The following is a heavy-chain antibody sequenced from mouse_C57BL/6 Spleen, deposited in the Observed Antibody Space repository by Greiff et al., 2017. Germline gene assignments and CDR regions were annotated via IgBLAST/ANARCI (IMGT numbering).Heavy chain of an antibody. J-gene: IGHJ2*01. Sequence: EVQLQQSGPELVKPGASVKISCKASGYSFTGYYMNWVKQSPEKSLELIGEINPSTGGTTYNQKFKAKATLTVDKSSSTAYMQLKSLTSEDSAVYYCARGGGYYDFDYWGQGTTLTVSS. D-gene: IGHD2-3*01. V-gene: IGHV1-42*01. CDR3: ARGGGYYDFDY. CDR2: INPSTGGT. CDR1: GYSFTGYY.